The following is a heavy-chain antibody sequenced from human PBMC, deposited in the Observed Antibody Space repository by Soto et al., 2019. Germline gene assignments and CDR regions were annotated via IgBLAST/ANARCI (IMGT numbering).Heavy chain of an antibody. J-gene: IGHJ6*02. Sequence: SETLSLTCTVSGGSISSYYWSWIRQPPGKGLEWIGYIYYSGSTNYNPSLKSRVTISVDTSKNQFSLKLSSVTAADTAVYYCARVEYQLTYGMDVWGQGTTVTVS. CDR2: IYYSGST. V-gene: IGHV4-59*01. CDR1: GGSISSYY. CDR3: ARVEYQLTYGMDV. D-gene: IGHD2-2*01.